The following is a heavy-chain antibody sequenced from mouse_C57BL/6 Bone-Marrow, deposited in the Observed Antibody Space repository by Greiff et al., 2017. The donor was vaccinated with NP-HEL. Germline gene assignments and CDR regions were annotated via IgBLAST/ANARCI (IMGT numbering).Heavy chain of an antibody. J-gene: IGHJ4*01. D-gene: IGHD2-5*01. CDR1: GFTFTDYY. V-gene: IGHV7-3*01. CDR3: ARSYYSNYLYAMDY. CDR2: IRNKANGYTT. Sequence: DVMLVESGGGLVQPGGSLSLSCAASGFTFTDYYMSWVRQPPGKALEWLGFIRNKANGYTTEYSASVKGRFTISRDNSQSILYLQMNALRAEDSATYYCARSYYSNYLYAMDYWGQGTSVTVSS.